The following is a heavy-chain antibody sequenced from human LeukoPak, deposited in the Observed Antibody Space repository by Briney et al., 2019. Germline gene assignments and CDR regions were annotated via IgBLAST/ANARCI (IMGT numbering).Heavy chain of an antibody. CDR3: ARQFGDSYGYGDY. CDR1: GGSVSSGSYY. CDR2: IYYSGST. Sequence: SETLSLTCTVSGGSVSSGSYYWSWIRQPPGKGLEWIGSIYYSGSTYYNPSLKSRVTISVDTSKNQFSLKVSSVTAADTAMYYCARQFGDSYGYGDYWGQGTLVTVSS. V-gene: IGHV4-39*01. D-gene: IGHD5-18*01. J-gene: IGHJ4*02.